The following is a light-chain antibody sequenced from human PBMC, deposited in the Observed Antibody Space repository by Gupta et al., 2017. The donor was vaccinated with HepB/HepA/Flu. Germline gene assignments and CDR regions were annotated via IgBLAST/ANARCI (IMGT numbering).Light chain of an antibody. Sequence: DVQLTQSPSTLSASVGDRVTITCRASQSIFSWLAWYQKKPGKAPKLLMYKAATLERGVPSRFSGSGDGTEFTLTISSRQPDDFATYYCQQYDTDSPERTFGQGTKVEI. CDR2: KAA. V-gene: IGKV1-5*03. CDR1: QSIFSW. J-gene: IGKJ1*01. CDR3: QQYDTDSPERT.